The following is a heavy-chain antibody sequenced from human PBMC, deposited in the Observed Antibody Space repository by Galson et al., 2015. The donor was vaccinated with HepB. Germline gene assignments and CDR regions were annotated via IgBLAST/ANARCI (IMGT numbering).Heavy chain of an antibody. CDR3: ASFEAAAGQTRLNYYYYGMDV. V-gene: IGHV3-7*03. CDR2: IKQDGSEK. CDR1: GSTFSSYW. D-gene: IGHD6-13*01. J-gene: IGHJ6*02. Sequence: SLRLSCAASGSTFSSYWMSWVRQAPGKGLEWVANIKQDGSEKYYVDSVKGRFTISRDNAKSSLYLQMNSLRAEDTAVYYCASFEAAAGQTRLNYYYYGMDVWGQGTTVTVSS.